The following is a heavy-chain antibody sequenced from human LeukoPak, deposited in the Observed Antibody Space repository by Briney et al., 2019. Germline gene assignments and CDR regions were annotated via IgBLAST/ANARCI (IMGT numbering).Heavy chain of an antibody. Sequence: GGSLRLSCAASGFTFSSYGMHWVRQAPGKGLEWVAVIWYDGSNKYYADSVKGRFTISRDNSKNTLYLQMNSLRAEDTAVYYCAREMGITMVRGLIISGNFDYWGQGTLVTVSS. V-gene: IGHV3-33*01. CDR3: AREMGITMVRGLIISGNFDY. CDR2: IWYDGSNK. D-gene: IGHD3-10*01. CDR1: GFTFSSYG. J-gene: IGHJ4*02.